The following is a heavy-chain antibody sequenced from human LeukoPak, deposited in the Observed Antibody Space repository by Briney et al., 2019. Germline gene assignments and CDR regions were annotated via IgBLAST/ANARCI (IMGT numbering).Heavy chain of an antibody. D-gene: IGHD3-10*01. Sequence: SETLSLTCTVSGGSISSTTYYWSWIRQPPGKGLEWIGYIYYSGSTNYNPSLKSRVTISVDTSKNQFSLKLSSVTAADTAVYYCARDEAGSPPVDWGQGTLVTVSS. CDR3: ARDEAGSPPVD. V-gene: IGHV4-61*01. CDR2: IYYSGST. CDR1: GGSISSTTYY. J-gene: IGHJ4*02.